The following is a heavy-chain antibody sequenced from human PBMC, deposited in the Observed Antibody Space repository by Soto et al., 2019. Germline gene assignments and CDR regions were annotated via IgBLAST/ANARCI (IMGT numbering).Heavy chain of an antibody. CDR3: ASWDYDVLTGYSYDD. V-gene: IGHV1-69*01. Sequence: QVQLVQSGAEVKKPGSSVKVSCKASGGTFNNYGMGWVRQAPGQGLEWMGGIIPMIGRTNYAQKFQGRLTLPADASRGTAYMELRILRSDDTAVYYCASWDYDVLTGYSYDDWGQGTLVTVSS. CDR1: GGTFNNYG. J-gene: IGHJ4*02. CDR2: IIPMIGRT. D-gene: IGHD3-9*01.